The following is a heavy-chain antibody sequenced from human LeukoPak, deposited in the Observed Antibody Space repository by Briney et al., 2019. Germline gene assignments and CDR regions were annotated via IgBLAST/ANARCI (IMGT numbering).Heavy chain of an antibody. D-gene: IGHD2-2*01. Sequence: GGSLRLSCAASGFTFSTYSMNWVRQAPGTGLEWASVIYSGGSTNYADSVKGRFTISRDNSKNTLYLQMNNLRAEDTAVYFCARASVVVPTAMPKLGGMDVWGQGTTVTVSS. V-gene: IGHV3-66*01. CDR3: ARASVVVPTAMPKLGGMDV. J-gene: IGHJ6*02. CDR2: IYSGGST. CDR1: GFTFSTYS.